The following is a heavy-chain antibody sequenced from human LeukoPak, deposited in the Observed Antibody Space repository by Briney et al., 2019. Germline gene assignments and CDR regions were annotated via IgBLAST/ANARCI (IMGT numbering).Heavy chain of an antibody. CDR1: GFTFSSYD. D-gene: IGHD1-14*01. CDR3: ARRREPYDAFDI. CDR2: IGTAGDT. Sequence: GGSLRLSCAASGFTFSSYDMRWVRQATGKGLEWVSAIGTAGDTYYPGSVKGRFTISRENAKNSLYLQMNSLRAGDTAVYYCARRREPYDAFDIWGQGTMVTVSS. V-gene: IGHV3-13*01. J-gene: IGHJ3*02.